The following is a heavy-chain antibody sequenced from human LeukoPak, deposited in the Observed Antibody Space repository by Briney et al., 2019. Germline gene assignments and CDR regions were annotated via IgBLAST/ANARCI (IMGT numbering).Heavy chain of an antibody. Sequence: PGGSLRLSCAASGYTFTSYAMHWVRQAPGQGLEWMGWMNPNSGNTGYEQKFQGRVTMTRNTSISTAYMELSSLRSEDTAVYYCARGTRGVFLDYWGQGTLVTVSS. CDR2: MNPNSGNT. CDR1: GYTFTSYA. D-gene: IGHD2-21*01. CDR3: ARGTRGVFLDY. V-gene: IGHV1-8*02. J-gene: IGHJ4*02.